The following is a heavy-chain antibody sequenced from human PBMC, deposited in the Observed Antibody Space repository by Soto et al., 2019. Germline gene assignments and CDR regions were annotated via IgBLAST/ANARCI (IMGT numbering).Heavy chain of an antibody. J-gene: IGHJ4*02. D-gene: IGHD4-17*01. CDR3: ARTTVTTEFDY. CDR1: GSTFTSYG. CDR2: ISAYNGNT. V-gene: IGHV1-18*01. Sequence: ASVTGSCQASGSTFTSYGIGWVRQAPGQGLEWMGWISAYNGNTNYAQKLQGRVTMTTDTSTSTAYMELRSLRSDDTAVYYCARTTVTTEFDYWGQGTLVTVSS.